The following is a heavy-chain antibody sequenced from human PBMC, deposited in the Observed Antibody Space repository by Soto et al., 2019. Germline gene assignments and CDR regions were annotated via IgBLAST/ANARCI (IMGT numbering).Heavy chain of an antibody. D-gene: IGHD1-26*01. Sequence: QVQLVQSGAEVKKPGASVKVSCKASGYTFTSYAMHWVRQAPGQRLEWMGWINAGNGNTKYSQKFQGRVTITRDTSASTADMEVSSLRSEDTAVYYCERGASPLIDYWGQGTLVTVSS. CDR1: GYTFTSYA. CDR2: INAGNGNT. CDR3: ERGASPLIDY. J-gene: IGHJ4*02. V-gene: IGHV1-3*01.